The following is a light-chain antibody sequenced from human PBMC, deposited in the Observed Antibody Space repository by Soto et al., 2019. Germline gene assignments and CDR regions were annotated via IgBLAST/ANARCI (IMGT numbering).Light chain of an antibody. V-gene: IGKV3-20*01. Sequence: EIVLTQSPGTLSLSPGERATLSCRASQSVSSTYLAWYQHKLGQAPRLLIDGASSKDSGIPDRFSGSGSGTDFTLTISRLEPEDFAMYYCQQYGTSPRSFGQGTKVEVK. J-gene: IGKJ1*01. CDR3: QQYGTSPRS. CDR1: QSVSSTY. CDR2: GAS.